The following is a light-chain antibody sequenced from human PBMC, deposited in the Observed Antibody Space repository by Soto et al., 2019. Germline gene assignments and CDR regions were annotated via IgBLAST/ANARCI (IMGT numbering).Light chain of an antibody. V-gene: IGLV1-51*02. CDR3: AAWDTSLSGGV. CDR1: SSNIGSDF. J-gene: IGLJ3*02. CDR2: ENN. Sequence: QSVLTRPPSVSAARGQKVTISCSGSSSNIGSDFVSWYQQLPGTAPQLLIYENNKRPSGIPDRFSGSKSATSATLGITGLQTGDEADYYCAAWDTSLSGGVFGGGTQLTVL.